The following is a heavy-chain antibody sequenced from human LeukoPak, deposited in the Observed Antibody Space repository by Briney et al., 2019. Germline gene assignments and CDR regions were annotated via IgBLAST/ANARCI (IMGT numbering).Heavy chain of an antibody. CDR1: GLTLAANG. CDR2: ISWNSGSI. D-gene: IGHD4-17*01. V-gene: IGHV3-9*01. Sequence: SLRPSCAAAGLTLAANGMPWVRHAPGKGLEWGSGISWNSGSIGHADSVKGRFTISRDNAKNSLSLQMTSLRAEDTALYNCAKAMGDYGAPRLGPYYYFGIDV. CDR3: AKAMGDYGAPRLGPYYYFGIDV. J-gene: IGHJ6*01.